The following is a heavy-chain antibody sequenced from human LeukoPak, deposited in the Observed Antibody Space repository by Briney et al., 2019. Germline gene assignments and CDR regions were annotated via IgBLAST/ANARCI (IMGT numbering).Heavy chain of an antibody. CDR1: GFTFSTYA. J-gene: IGHJ3*02. V-gene: IGHV3-23*01. CDR2: VIHSGGAS. CDR3: ARDNWNDVSGAFDI. Sequence: GGSLRLSCAASGFTFSTYAMSWVRQAPGKGLEWVSAVIHSGGASFYADSVKGRFTISRDNSKNTLYLQMHSLRAEDTAVYHCARDNWNDVSGAFDIWGQGTMVAVSS. D-gene: IGHD1-1*01.